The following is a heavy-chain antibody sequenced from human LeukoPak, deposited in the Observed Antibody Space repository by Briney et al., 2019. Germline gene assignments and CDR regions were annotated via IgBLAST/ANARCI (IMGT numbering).Heavy chain of an antibody. V-gene: IGHV3-33*08. D-gene: IGHD3-10*01. Sequence: GGSLRLSCAASGFTFSDYYMSWIRQAPGKGLEWVAVIWYDGSNQYYADSAKGRFTISRDNSKNTLYLQMDSLRAEDTAVYYCARSQGRFFGSGSYKGFESWGQGTLVTVSS. CDR2: IWYDGSNQ. CDR1: GFTFSDYY. CDR3: ARSQGRFFGSGSYKGFES. J-gene: IGHJ4*02.